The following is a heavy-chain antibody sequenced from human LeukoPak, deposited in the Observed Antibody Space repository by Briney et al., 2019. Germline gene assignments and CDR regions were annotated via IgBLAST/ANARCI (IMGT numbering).Heavy chain of an antibody. CDR2: ITISSRYI. D-gene: IGHD3-10*01. CDR3: AREDASGSYYRSLDY. CDR1: GFTFSTYT. V-gene: IGHV3-21*01. Sequence: PGGSLRLSCAASGFTFSTYTMNWVCQAPGKGLEWVSSITISSRYIYYADSVKGRFTISRDNAKNSLFLHMNSLRAEDTAVYYCAREDASGSYYRSLDYWGQGTLVTVSS. J-gene: IGHJ4*02.